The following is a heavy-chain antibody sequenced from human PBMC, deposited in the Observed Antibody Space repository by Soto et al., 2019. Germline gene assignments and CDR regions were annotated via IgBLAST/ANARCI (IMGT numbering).Heavy chain of an antibody. D-gene: IGHD2-15*01. V-gene: IGHV4-59*01. CDR3: ARVDRYCSGGSCYGYYYYYYMDV. CDR2: IYYSGST. CDR1: GGSISSYY. J-gene: IGHJ6*03. Sequence: PSETLSLTCTVSGGSISSYYWSWIRQPPGKGPEWIGYIYYSGSTNYNPSLKSRVTISVDTSKNQFSLKLSSVTAADTAVYYCARVDRYCSGGSCYGYYYYYYMDVWGKGTTVTVSS.